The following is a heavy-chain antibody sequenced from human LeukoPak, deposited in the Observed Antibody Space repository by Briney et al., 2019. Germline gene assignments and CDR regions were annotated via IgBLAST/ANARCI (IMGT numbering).Heavy chain of an antibody. D-gene: IGHD1-26*01. CDR1: GYTFTGYY. Sequence: ASVKVSCKASGYTFTGYYMHWVRQAPGQGLEWMGWINPNSGGTNYAQKFQGRVTMTRDTSISTAYMELSRLISDDTAVYYCARAASSGSYYLYYYYYMDVWGKGTTVTVSS. CDR2: INPNSGGT. CDR3: ARAASSGSYYLYYYYYMDV. V-gene: IGHV1-2*02. J-gene: IGHJ6*03.